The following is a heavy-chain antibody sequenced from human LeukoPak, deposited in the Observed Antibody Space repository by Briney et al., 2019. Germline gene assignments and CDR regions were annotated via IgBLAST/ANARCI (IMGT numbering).Heavy chain of an antibody. J-gene: IGHJ3*02. V-gene: IGHV5-51*01. Sequence: GESLKISCKGSGXSFTNYCIGWVRQMPGKGLEWIGIIYPGDSDTRYSPSFRGQVTISADKSATPAYLQWGTLQASDTAMYYCARTYGSGTYYNRVGAFDIWGQGTLVTVSS. CDR3: ARTYGSGTYYNRVGAFDI. CDR1: GXSFTNYC. D-gene: IGHD3-10*01. CDR2: IYPGDSDT.